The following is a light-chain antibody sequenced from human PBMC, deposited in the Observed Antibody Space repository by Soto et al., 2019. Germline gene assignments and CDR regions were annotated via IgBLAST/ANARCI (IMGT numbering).Light chain of an antibody. CDR2: DAS. Sequence: DIQMTQCPPSLSASVVDRVTITCQASQNINNYLNWYQQKPGRAPKLLIYDASNLEAGVPSRFRGSGSGTDFTFTISRLQPEDIATYYCQQYENLPTFGQGTRLEI. CDR1: QNINNY. CDR3: QQYENLPT. V-gene: IGKV1-33*01. J-gene: IGKJ5*01.